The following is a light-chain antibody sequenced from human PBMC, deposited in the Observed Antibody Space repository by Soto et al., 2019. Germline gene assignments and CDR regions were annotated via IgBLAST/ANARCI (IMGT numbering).Light chain of an antibody. Sequence: ILMTQSPATVSVSPGERYTLSCMAGESVSSNLAWYQQKPGQAPRLLIYGASTRATGITARFSGSGSGTEFTLTISSLQSEDFAVYYCQQYNNWPRTFGQGTKVDIK. J-gene: IGKJ1*01. CDR2: GAS. V-gene: IGKV3-15*01. CDR1: ESVSSN. CDR3: QQYNNWPRT.